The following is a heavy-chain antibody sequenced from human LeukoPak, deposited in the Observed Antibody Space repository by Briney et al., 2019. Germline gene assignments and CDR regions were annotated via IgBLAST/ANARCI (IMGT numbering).Heavy chain of an antibody. CDR3: VRGHLWLEN. V-gene: IGHV3-7*03. CDR2: INQDGGEK. Sequence: PGGSLRLSCAASGLTLSNFWMTWVRQAPGEGLEWVATINQDGGEKYYVDSVKGRFIISRDNAKNSVYLQMDSLRAEETAVYSCVRGHLWLENWGQGTLVTVSS. J-gene: IGHJ4*02. CDR1: GLTLSNFW. D-gene: IGHD3-3*02.